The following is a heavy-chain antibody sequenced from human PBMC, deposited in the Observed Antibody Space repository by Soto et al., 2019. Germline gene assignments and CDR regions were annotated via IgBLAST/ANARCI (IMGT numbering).Heavy chain of an antibody. D-gene: IGHD3-3*01. J-gene: IGHJ6*02. CDR3: ASSSFGPYYYYGMDV. CDR1: GYRFTSYW. Sequence: RGESLKISCKGSGYRFTSYWIGWVRQMPGKGLEWMGIIYPDDSDTRYSPSFEGQVTISADKSINSAYLQWASLKASDTAMYYCASSSFGPYYYYGMDVWGQGTTVTVSS. CDR2: IYPDDSDT. V-gene: IGHV5-51*01.